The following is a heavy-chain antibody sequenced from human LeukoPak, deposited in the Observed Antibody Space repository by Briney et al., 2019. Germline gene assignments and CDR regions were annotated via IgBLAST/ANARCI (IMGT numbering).Heavy chain of an antibody. D-gene: IGHD1-26*01. CDR1: GFTFSDYT. CDR3: ARVKMGATVSDYYYYMDV. V-gene: IGHV3-64*02. J-gene: IGHJ6*03. CDR2: ITSNGAYT. Sequence: GGSLRLSCAASGFTFSDYTIHWVRQAPGKRLQSVSAITSNGAYTHYADSVKGRFTISRDNSRNAVFLQMGGLRIEDMAVYYCARVKMGATVSDYYYYMDVWGTGTTVTVSS.